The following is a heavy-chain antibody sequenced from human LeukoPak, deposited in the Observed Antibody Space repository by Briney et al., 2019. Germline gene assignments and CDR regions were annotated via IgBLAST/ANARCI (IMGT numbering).Heavy chain of an antibody. CDR1: VASLGDFY. D-gene: IGHD5-24*01. J-gene: IGHJ4*02. CDR3: AREKIDGPFDY. Sequence: SETLSLTCTVSVASLGDFYWNWVRQPPGKGLEWVGYFYYSGNTNYNPSLKSRVTISVDTSKNHFSLKLGAVTAADTAVYYCAREKIDGPFDYWGQGTLVTVSS. V-gene: IGHV4-59*01. CDR2: FYYSGNT.